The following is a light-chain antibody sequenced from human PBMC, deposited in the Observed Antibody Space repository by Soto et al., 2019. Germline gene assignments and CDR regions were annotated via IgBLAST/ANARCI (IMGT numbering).Light chain of an antibody. CDR2: DVS. Sequence: VLTQPASVSGSPGQSITISCTGTSSDVGSYNHVSWYQQHPGKGPKLMIYDVSNRPSGVSDRFSGSKSGNTASLTISGLQAEDEAEYYCSSYTSSNSYVFGTGTKVTV. V-gene: IGLV2-14*01. CDR3: SSYTSSNSYV. J-gene: IGLJ1*01. CDR1: SSDVGSYNH.